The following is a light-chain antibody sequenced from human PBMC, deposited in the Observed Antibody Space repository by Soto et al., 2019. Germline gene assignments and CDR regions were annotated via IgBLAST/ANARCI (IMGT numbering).Light chain of an antibody. J-gene: IGLJ1*01. CDR2: EVS. CDR1: SSDVGGYNY. Sequence: QSALTQPPSASGSPGQSVTISCTETSSDVGGYNYVSWHQQHPGKAPKLIIYEVSQRASGVPARFSGSKSGNTASLSVSGLQSEDEADYYCSSYAGSNNFVFGTGTKVTVL. V-gene: IGLV2-8*01. CDR3: SSYAGSNNFV.